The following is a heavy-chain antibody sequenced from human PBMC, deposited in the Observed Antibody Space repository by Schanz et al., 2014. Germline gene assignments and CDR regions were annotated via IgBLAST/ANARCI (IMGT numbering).Heavy chain of an antibody. CDR3: AKGRFGELSAFDI. CDR2: MNESHSTI. D-gene: IGHD3-10*01. Sequence: EVQLAESGGGLVQPGGSLRLSCAASTFTFSSDWMSWVRQARGKGLEWVSAMNESHSTIYYADSVRGRFTISRDNSKNTLYLQMNSLRAEDTAVYYCAKGRFGELSAFDIWGQGTMVTVSS. J-gene: IGHJ3*02. CDR1: TFTFSSDW. V-gene: IGHV3-23*04.